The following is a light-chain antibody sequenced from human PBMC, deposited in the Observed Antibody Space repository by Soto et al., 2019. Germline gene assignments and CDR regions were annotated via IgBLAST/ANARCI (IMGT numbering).Light chain of an antibody. CDR3: QQYNNWPPLT. CDR2: GAS. V-gene: IGKV3-15*01. J-gene: IGKJ4*01. CDR1: RGVSSD. Sequence: EIVMTQSPAAQSVSPGGRVILSCRASRGVSSDLAWYQQKPGQAPRLLIYGASTRATGIPARFSGSGSGTEFTLTISSLQSEDFAVYYCQQYNNWPPLTFGGGTKVDI.